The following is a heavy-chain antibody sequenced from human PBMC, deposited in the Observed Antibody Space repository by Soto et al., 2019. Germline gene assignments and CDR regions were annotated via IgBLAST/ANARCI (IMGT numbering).Heavy chain of an antibody. V-gene: IGHV1-24*01. J-gene: IGHJ4*02. CDR3: ALYGDYPSGYFDY. CDR1: GYTLTELS. CDR2: FDPEDGET. D-gene: IGHD4-17*01. Sequence: GASVKVSCKVSGYTLTELSMHWVRRAPGKGLEWMGGFDPEDGETIYAQKFQGRVTMTEDTSTDTAYMELSSLRSEDTAVYYCALYGDYPSGYFDYWGQGTLVTVSS.